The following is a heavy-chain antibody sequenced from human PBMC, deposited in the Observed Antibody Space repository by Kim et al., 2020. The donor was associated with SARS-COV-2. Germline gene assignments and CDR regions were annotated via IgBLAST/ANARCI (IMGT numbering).Heavy chain of an antibody. CDR2: INSDGSSK. CDR1: GFSFNSNW. CDR3: ARISGVTIASDI. D-gene: IGHD7-27*01. Sequence: GGSLRLSCAASGFSFNSNWMHWVRQVPGKGLEWVSCINSDGSSKAYADSVKGRFTISRDNAKNTVYLQMSSLRAEDTAVYFCARISGVTIASDIWGQGTMVTVSA. V-gene: IGHV3-74*01. J-gene: IGHJ3*02.